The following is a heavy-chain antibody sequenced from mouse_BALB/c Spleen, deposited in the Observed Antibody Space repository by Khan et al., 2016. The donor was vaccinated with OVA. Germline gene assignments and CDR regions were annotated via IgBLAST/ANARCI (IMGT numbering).Heavy chain of an antibody. D-gene: IGHD4-1*01. Sequence: QVQLQQPGAELMKPGASVKISCKATGYTFSNYWIEWLKQRPGHGLEWIGEILPGNNSTNYNEKFKGKATFTADTSSNTAYMHLSRLTSEDSAVYYCEPNWFWVAYWGQGTLVTVSA. CDR1: GYTFSNYW. V-gene: IGHV1-9*01. J-gene: IGHJ3*01. CDR3: EPNWFWVAY. CDR2: ILPGNNST.